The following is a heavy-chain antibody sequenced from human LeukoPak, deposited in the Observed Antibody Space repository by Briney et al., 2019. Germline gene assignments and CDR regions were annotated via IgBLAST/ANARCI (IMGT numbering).Heavy chain of an antibody. CDR1: GFTFSSYG. CDR3: AKVFGSGSYYYYYYYMDV. J-gene: IGHJ6*03. CDR2: ISGSGGST. D-gene: IGHD3-10*01. Sequence: PGGSLRLSCAASGFTFSSYGMSWVRQAPGKGLEWVSAISGSGGSTYYADSVKGRFTISRDNSKNTLYLQMNSLRAEDTAVYYCAKVFGSGSYYYYYYYMDVWGKGTTVTISS. V-gene: IGHV3-23*01.